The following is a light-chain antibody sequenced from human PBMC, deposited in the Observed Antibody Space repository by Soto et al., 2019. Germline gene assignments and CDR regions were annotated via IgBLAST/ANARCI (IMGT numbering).Light chain of an antibody. CDR3: TLYTRSTTIV. CDR1: SSDVGSNDR. J-gene: IGLJ1*01. Sequence: QSALTQPPSVSGSPGQSVTISCTGTSSDVGSNDRVSWYQQPPGAAPKLMIYEVTNRPSGVPDRFSGSKSGNTASLTISGLQAEDEADYYCTLYTRSTTIVFGPGTKVTVL. CDR2: EVT. V-gene: IGLV2-18*01.